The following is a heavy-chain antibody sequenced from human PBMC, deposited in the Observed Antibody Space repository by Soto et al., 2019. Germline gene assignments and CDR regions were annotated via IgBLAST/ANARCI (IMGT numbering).Heavy chain of an antibody. CDR2: IYHSGST. J-gene: IGHJ3*02. D-gene: IGHD4-17*01. CDR1: VGSISSSNW. Sequence: QVQLQESGPGLVKPSGTLSLTCAVSVGSISSSNWWSLVRQPPGKGLECIGAIYHSGSTNYNPSLKRRVTISVDKSKHQFSLKLSSVTASDTSVYYCARYLTYGDYGLHDAFAIWGQGTMVTVSS. CDR3: ARYLTYGDYGLHDAFAI. V-gene: IGHV4-4*02.